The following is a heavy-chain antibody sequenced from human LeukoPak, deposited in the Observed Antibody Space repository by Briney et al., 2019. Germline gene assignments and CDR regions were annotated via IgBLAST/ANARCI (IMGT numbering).Heavy chain of an antibody. D-gene: IGHD1-1*01. CDR2: IHHSGST. CDR3: ARGLATTESCFDY. CDR1: GGSFSGYY. J-gene: IGHJ4*02. V-gene: IGHV4-34*01. Sequence: SETLSLTCAVYGGSFSGYYWSWIRQPPGKGLEWIGEIHHSGSTNYSPSLKSRVTVSIDTSKNQFSLKLSSVAAADTAVYYCARGLATTESCFDYWGQGTLVTVSP.